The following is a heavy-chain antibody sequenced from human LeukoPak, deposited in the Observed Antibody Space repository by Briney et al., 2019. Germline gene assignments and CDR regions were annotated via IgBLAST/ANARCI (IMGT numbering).Heavy chain of an antibody. V-gene: IGHV3-74*01. J-gene: IGHJ5*02. CDR2: INTDGSST. Sequence: GGSLRLSCAASGFTFSSFWMHWVRQAPGKGLVWVSRINTDGSSTNYADSVKGRFTISRDNAKNTLFLQMNSLRADDTAVYYCARGLGYCSGGACSAWGQGTLVTVSS. CDR3: ARGLGYCSGGACSA. D-gene: IGHD2-15*01. CDR1: GFTFSSFW.